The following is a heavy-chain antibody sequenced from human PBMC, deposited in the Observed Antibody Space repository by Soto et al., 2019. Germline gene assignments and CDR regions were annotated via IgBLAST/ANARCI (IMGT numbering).Heavy chain of an antibody. D-gene: IGHD3-16*01. Sequence: VQLQASGPGLVRPSGTLSLTCAVSGASISSGNWWSWVRQSPGKGLEWIGEIYHSGSTNHNPSLKSRVIISVDKSRNQFSLKLSSVTAADTAVYFCASHRGNTFGPYDDWGQGTQVTVSS. CDR2: IYHSGST. J-gene: IGHJ4*01. V-gene: IGHV4-4*02. CDR1: GASISSGNW. CDR3: ASHRGNTFGPYDD.